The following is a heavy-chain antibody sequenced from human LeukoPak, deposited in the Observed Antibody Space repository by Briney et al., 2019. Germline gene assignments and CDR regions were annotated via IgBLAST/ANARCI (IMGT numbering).Heavy chain of an antibody. CDR1: GIAFSNSI. CDR2: MSYDGFSK. J-gene: IGHJ3*01. V-gene: IGHV3-30*04. D-gene: IGHD3-22*01. CDR3: AREGHTSGYCGTFDV. Sequence: GGSLRLSCVASGIAFSNSIMHWVRQAPGKRLEWVSAMSYDGFSKYYADSMKGRLTISRDDSKNTVYLQMKSLRPEDTAVYYCAREGHTSGYCGTFDVWGQGTTVAVS.